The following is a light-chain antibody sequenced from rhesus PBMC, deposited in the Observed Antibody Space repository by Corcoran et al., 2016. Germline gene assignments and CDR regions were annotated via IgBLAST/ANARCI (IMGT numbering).Light chain of an antibody. CDR2: AAS. CDR3: QQGYNTPT. J-gene: IGKJ1*01. Sequence: DIQMTQSPSSLSASVGDKVTITCRASQGISSWLAWYQQKPGKAPKLLIYAASSLQRGVPSRFSGSGSGTEYTITISSLQPEDFATYYCQQGYNTPTFGQGTKVEIK. V-gene: IGKV1-18*01. CDR1: QGISSW.